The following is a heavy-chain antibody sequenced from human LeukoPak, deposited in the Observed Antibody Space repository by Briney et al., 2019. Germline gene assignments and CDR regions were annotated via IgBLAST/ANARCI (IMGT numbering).Heavy chain of an antibody. CDR1: GGSFSGYY. D-gene: IGHD4-23*01. J-gene: IGHJ5*02. Sequence: SETLSLTCAVYGGSFSGYYWSWIRQPPGKGLEWIGEINHSGSTNYNPSLKSRVTISVDTSKNQFSLKLSSVTAADTAVYYCARDSLRWANWFDPWGQGTLVTVSS. V-gene: IGHV4-34*01. CDR2: INHSGST. CDR3: ARDSLRWANWFDP.